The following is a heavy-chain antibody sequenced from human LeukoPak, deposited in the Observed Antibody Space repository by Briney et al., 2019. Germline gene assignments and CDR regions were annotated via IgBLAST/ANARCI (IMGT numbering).Heavy chain of an antibody. J-gene: IGHJ4*02. Sequence: SVKVSCKASGGTFSSYAISWVRQAPGQGLEWMGGITPIFGTANYAQKFQGRVTLTADESTSTAYMELSRLRSDDTAVYYCARGGRYCSTTSCLGEGYYFDYWGQGTLVTVFS. CDR2: ITPIFGTA. CDR1: GGTFSSYA. V-gene: IGHV1-69*13. D-gene: IGHD2-2*01. CDR3: ARGGRYCSTTSCLGEGYYFDY.